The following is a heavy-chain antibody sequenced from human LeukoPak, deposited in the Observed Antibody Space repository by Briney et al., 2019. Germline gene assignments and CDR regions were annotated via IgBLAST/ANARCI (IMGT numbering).Heavy chain of an antibody. J-gene: IGHJ4*02. Sequence: GGSLRLSCAASGFTSSDYYMSWIRQAPGKGLEWVSAISGSGGSTYYADSVKGRFTISRDNSKNTLYLQMNSLRAEDTAVYYCAKAVVPAAILRGTRPFDYWGQGTLVTVSS. CDR2: ISGSGGST. V-gene: IGHV3-23*01. CDR3: AKAVVPAAILRGTRPFDY. D-gene: IGHD2-2*02. CDR1: GFTSSDYY.